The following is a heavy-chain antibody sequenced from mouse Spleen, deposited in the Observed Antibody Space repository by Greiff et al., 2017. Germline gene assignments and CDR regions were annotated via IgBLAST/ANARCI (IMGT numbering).Heavy chain of an antibody. CDR1: GYTFTDYY. CDR3: ARRATVVATFPMDY. J-gene: IGHJ4*01. CDR2: INPYNGGT. Sequence: DVQLQESGPVLVKPGASVKMSCKASGYTFTDYYMNWVKQSHGKSLEWIGVINPYNGGTSYNQKFKGKATLTVDKSSSTAYMELNSLTSEDSAVYYCARRATVVATFPMDYWGQGTSVTVSS. D-gene: IGHD1-1*01. V-gene: IGHV1-19*01.